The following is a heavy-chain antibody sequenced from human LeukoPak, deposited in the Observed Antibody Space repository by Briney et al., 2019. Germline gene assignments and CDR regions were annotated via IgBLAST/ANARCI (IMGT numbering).Heavy chain of an antibody. J-gene: IGHJ3*02. Sequence: SQTLSLTCTVSGGSISSGSYYWSWIRQPAGKGLEWIGRIYTSGSTSYNPSPSSRVTISVDTSKNQYSLKLSSVTAADTAVYYCARGGSMDYAFDIWGQGTMVTVSS. CDR3: ARGGSMDYAFDI. CDR1: GGSISSGSYY. D-gene: IGHD2-2*01. V-gene: IGHV4-61*02. CDR2: IYTSGST.